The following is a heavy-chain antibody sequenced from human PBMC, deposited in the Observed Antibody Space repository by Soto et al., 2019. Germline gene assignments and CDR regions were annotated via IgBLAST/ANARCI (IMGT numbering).Heavy chain of an antibody. CDR3: TKGLPGSGTYYDS. CDR1: GFTFSNYA. V-gene: IGHV3-23*01. D-gene: IGHD3-10*01. J-gene: IGHJ5*02. Sequence: EVQLLESGGGLVQPGGSLRLSCAASGFTFSNYAMTWVRQAPGKGLEWVSAISDSGGSTYYGDSVKGRFTISRDNSKKTLYLQMNSLTAEDTAVYYCTKGLPGSGTYYDSWGQGTLVTVSS. CDR2: ISDSGGST.